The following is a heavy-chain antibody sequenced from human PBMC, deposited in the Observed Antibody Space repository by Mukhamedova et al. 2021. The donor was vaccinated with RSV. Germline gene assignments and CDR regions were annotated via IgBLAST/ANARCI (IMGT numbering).Heavy chain of an antibody. CDR3: ARGGVVRGARYFDL. CDR2: INHSGST. J-gene: IGHJ2*01. D-gene: IGHD3-10*01. Sequence: GLEWIGEINHSGSTNXNPSLKSXVTXXVDTSKNQFSLKLSSVTAADTAVYYCARGGVVRGARYFDLCCRGTLFTVSS. V-gene: IGHV4-34*01.